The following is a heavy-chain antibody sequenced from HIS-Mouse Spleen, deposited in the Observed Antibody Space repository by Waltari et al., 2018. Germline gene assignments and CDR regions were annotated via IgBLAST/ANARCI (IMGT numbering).Heavy chain of an antibody. Sequence: QVQLVQSGAEVKKPGASVKVSCKASGYTFTGYYMHWVRQAPGQGLEWMGWINPNSGGTNYAQKFQGRVTMTRDTSISTAYMELSRLRSDDTAVYYCARALYSNYYYYYYGMDVWGQGTTVTVSS. CDR3: ARALYSNYYYYYYGMDV. CDR2: INPNSGGT. D-gene: IGHD4-4*01. J-gene: IGHJ6*02. CDR1: GYTFTGYY. V-gene: IGHV1-2*02.